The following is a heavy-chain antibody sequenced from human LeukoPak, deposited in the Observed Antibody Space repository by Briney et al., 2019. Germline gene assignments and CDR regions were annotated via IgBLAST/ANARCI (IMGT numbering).Heavy chain of an antibody. CDR1: GGTFSSYA. Sequence: SVKVSCKASGGTFSSYAISWVRQAPGQGLEWMGRIIPILGIANYAQKFQGRVTITADRSTSTAYMELSSLRSEDTAVYYCARDEQTGPPSSRGSRYPFDYWGQGTLVTVSS. CDR2: IIPILGIA. J-gene: IGHJ4*02. D-gene: IGHD2-15*01. V-gene: IGHV1-69*04. CDR3: ARDEQTGPPSSRGSRYPFDY.